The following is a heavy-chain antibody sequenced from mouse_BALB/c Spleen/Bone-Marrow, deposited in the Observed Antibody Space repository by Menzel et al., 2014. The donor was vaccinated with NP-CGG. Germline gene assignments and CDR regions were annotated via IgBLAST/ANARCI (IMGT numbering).Heavy chain of an antibody. CDR1: AFIFTDYY. CDR2: IRNKANGYTT. CDR3: ARYPLRRDNY. Sequence: ELHLVVSGGGLVQPGGSLILSCATSAFIFTDYYMSWVRPPPGKALERLGIIRNKANGYTTEYSASVKGRFTISSDNSQSILYLQMNPLRAGDSAADYCARYPLRRDNYCGQGTTLAVST. V-gene: IGHV7-3*02. J-gene: IGHJ2*01.